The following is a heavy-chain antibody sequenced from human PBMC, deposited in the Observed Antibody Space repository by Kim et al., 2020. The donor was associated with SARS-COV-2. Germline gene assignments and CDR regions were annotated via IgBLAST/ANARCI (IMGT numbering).Heavy chain of an antibody. D-gene: IGHD6-19*01. CDR2: IRSKANSYAT. CDR3: TRVNPIAGGWYDAFD. J-gene: IGHJ3*02. CDR1: GFTLSGST. Sequence: GGSLRLSCAASGFTLSGSTVHWVRQASGKGLEWVGRIRSKANSYATAYAASVKNRFTISRDDSNNTAYLQMNSLKTEDTAVYYCTRVNPIAGGWYDAFD. V-gene: IGHV3-73*01.